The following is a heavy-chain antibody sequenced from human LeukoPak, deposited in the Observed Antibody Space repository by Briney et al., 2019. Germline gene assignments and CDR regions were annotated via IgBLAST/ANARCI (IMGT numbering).Heavy chain of an antibody. Sequence: GGSLRLSCAASGFTFSSYSMNWVRQAPGKGLEWVSYISSSSSTIYYADSVKGRFTISRDNAKNSLYLQMNSLRAEDTAVYYCARMTIVGATYYFDYWGQGTLVTVSS. J-gene: IGHJ4*02. CDR3: ARMTIVGATYYFDY. V-gene: IGHV3-48*04. CDR2: ISSSSSTI. CDR1: GFTFSSYS. D-gene: IGHD1-26*01.